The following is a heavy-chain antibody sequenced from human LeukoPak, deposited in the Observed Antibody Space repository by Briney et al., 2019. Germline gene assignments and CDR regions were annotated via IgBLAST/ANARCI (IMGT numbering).Heavy chain of an antibody. CDR3: AKLSPFYCSGGSCRGVDY. Sequence: TGGSLRLSCAASGFTFSSYAMSWVRQAPGKGLEWVSAISGSGGSTYYADSVKGRFTISRDNSKNTLYLQMNSLRAEDTAVYYCAKLSPFYCSGGSCRGVDYWGQGTLVTVSS. V-gene: IGHV3-23*01. D-gene: IGHD2-15*01. J-gene: IGHJ4*02. CDR2: ISGSGGST. CDR1: GFTFSSYA.